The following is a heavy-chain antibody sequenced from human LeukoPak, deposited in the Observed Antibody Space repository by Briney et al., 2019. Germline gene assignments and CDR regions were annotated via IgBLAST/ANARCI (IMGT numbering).Heavy chain of an antibody. CDR3: ARYTTIYFAFDI. J-gene: IGHJ3*02. D-gene: IGHD1-1*01. CDR1: GGTFSSYA. Sequence: ASVKVSCKAPGGTFSSYAISWVRQAPGQGLEWMGGIIPIFGTANYAQKFQGRVTITTDESTSTAYMELSSLRSEDTAVYYCARYTTIYFAFDIWGQGTMVTVSS. CDR2: IIPIFGTA. V-gene: IGHV1-69*05.